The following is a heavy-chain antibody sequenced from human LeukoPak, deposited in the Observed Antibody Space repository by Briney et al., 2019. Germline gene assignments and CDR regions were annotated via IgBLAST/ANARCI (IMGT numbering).Heavy chain of an antibody. V-gene: IGHV4-59*01. J-gene: IGHJ6*03. CDR2: YYSGTT. Sequence: YYSGTTNYNPSLKSRVTISVDTSKNQFSLKLNSVTAADTAVYYCASRRGIAARPRGEGYYYYYYMDVWGKGTTVTVSS. CDR3: ASRRGIAARPRGEGYYYYYYMDV. D-gene: IGHD6-6*01.